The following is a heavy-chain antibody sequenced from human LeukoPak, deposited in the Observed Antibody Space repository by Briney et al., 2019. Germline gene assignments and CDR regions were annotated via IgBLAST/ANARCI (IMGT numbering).Heavy chain of an antibody. V-gene: IGHV3-33*01. D-gene: IGHD4-17*01. CDR2: IWYDGSNK. Sequence: GGSLRLSCAAPGIPFSSFGINWLRQAPGKGLEWVAFIWYDGSNKYYADSVKGRFTISRDNSKNTLYLQMNSLTAEDTAVYYCARDGTVTAGPFGPWGGGTLVTVSS. CDR3: ARDGTVTAGPFGP. J-gene: IGHJ5*02. CDR1: GIPFSSFG.